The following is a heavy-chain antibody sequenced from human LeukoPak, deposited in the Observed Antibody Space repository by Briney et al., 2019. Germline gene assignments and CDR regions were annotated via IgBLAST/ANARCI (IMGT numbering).Heavy chain of an antibody. Sequence: SETLSLTCAVYGGSFSDYFWSWIRQPPGKGLEWIGEISHSGSTTYNPSLRSRVTISGDTSKKQFSLKLSSVTAADTAVYYCASGDNDPLFDYWGQGTLVTVSS. V-gene: IGHV4-34*01. CDR3: ASGDNDPLFDY. CDR1: GGSFSDYF. J-gene: IGHJ4*02. D-gene: IGHD1-1*01. CDR2: ISHSGST.